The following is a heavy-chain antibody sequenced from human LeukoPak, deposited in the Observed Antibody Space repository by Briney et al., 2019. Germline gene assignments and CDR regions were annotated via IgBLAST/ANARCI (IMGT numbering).Heavy chain of an antibody. V-gene: IGHV3-7*03. CDR3: AKARGGSYLSDAFDI. J-gene: IGHJ3*02. Sequence: GGSLRLSCLASGLTFSNFWMTWLRQAPGKGLEWVANIKQDGSETYYSDSVRGRFTISRDNTKSSVYLQMNSLRAEDTALYYCAKARGGSYLSDAFDIWGQGTMVTVSS. D-gene: IGHD1-26*01. CDR1: GLTFSNFW. CDR2: IKQDGSET.